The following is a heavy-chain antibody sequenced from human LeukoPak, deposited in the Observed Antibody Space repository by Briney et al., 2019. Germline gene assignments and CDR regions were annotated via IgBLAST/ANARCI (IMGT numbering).Heavy chain of an antibody. Sequence: ASVKVSCKASGYTFTSYGISWVRQAPGQGLEWMGWISAYNGNTNYAQKLQGRVTMTTDTSTSTAYMELRSLRSDDTAVYYCATVRGAAAGLYYFDYWGQGTLVTVSS. D-gene: IGHD6-13*01. J-gene: IGHJ4*02. CDR1: GYTFTSYG. CDR3: ATVRGAAAGLYYFDY. CDR2: ISAYNGNT. V-gene: IGHV1-18*01.